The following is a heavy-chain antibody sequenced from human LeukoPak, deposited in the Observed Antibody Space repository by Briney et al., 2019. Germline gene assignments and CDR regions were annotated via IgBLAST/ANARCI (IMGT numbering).Heavy chain of an antibody. D-gene: IGHD3-9*01. Sequence: SGGSTYYADSVKGRFAISRDNSKNTLYFQMNSLRAEDTAVYYCEAYYDILTGYYQTNWFDLWGQGTLVTVSS. V-gene: IGHV3-23*01. J-gene: IGHJ5*02. CDR3: EAYYDILTGYYQTNWFDL. CDR2: SGGST.